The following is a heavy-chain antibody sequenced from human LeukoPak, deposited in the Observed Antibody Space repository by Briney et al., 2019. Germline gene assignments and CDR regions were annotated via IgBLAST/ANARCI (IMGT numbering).Heavy chain of an antibody. V-gene: IGHV5-51*01. CDR2: IYPGDSDT. CDR3: ARTYIYYYYYMDV. Sequence: GESLKISCKGSGYRFTSYWIGWVRQMSGKGLEWMGVIYPGDSDTTYSPSFQGQVTISADKSSSTVYLQWSSLKASDTAMYYCARTYIYYYYYMDVWGKGTTVTASS. CDR1: GYRFTSYW. D-gene: IGHD5-24*01. J-gene: IGHJ6*03.